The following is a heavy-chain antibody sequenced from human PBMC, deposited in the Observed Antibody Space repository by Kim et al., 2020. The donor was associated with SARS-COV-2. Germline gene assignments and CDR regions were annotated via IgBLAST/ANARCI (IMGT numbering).Heavy chain of an antibody. V-gene: IGHV3-21*01. CDR3: ASLYTSACYYFDS. Sequence: YYAAAVNGRFTISRDNAKNSLYLHMTSLGPEDTAVYYCASLYTSACYYFDSWGQGTLVTVSS. D-gene: IGHD6-19*01. J-gene: IGHJ4*02.